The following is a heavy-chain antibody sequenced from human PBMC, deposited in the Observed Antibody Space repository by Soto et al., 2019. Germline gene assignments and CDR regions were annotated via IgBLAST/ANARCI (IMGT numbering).Heavy chain of an antibody. D-gene: IGHD6-13*01. CDR2: IWYDGSNK. CDR1: GFTISSYG. V-gene: IGHV3-33*01. J-gene: IGHJ4*02. CDR3: PRDGGSSWYLDY. Sequence: QVQLVESEGGVVQPGRSLRLSCAASGFTISSYGMHWVRQAPGKGLEWVAVIWYDGSNKYYADSVKGRFTISRDNSKNTLYLQMNSLRAEDTAVYYCPRDGGSSWYLDYWGQGTLVTVSS.